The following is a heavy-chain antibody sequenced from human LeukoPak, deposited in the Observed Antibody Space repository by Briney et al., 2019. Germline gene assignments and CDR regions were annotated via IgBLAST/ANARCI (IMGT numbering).Heavy chain of an antibody. J-gene: IGHJ4*02. D-gene: IGHD3-22*01. Sequence: PGGSLRLSCAASGFTFSSYGMHWVRRAPGKGLEWVAVISYDGSNKYYADSVKGRFTISRDNSKNALYLQMNSLRAEDTAVYYCAKDQYPRTYYYDSSGSPRDYWGQGTLVTVSS. V-gene: IGHV3-30*18. CDR2: ISYDGSNK. CDR1: GFTFSSYG. CDR3: AKDQYPRTYYYDSSGSPRDY.